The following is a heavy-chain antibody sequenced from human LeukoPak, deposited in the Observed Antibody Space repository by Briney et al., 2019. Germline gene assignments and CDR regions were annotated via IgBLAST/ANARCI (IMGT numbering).Heavy chain of an antibody. CDR2: INAGNGNT. V-gene: IGHV1-3*03. CDR3: ARRGQNDGSLDY. J-gene: IGHJ4*02. Sequence: GASVKVSCKASGYTFTSYAMHWVRQAPGQRLEWMGWINAGNGNTKYSQEFQGRVTITRDTSASTAYMELSSLRSEDMAVYYCARRGQNDGSLDYWGQGTLVTVSS. D-gene: IGHD1-1*01. CDR1: GYTFTSYA.